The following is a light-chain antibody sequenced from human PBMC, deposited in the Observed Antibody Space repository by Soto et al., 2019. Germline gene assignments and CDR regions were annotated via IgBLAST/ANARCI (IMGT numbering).Light chain of an antibody. CDR2: KAS. Sequence: DIQMTQSPSALSASVGDRVTITCRTSQNIRNWLAWYQQKPGKAPKHLIYKASTIESGVPSRFSGSGSGTEYTLTISSLQPDDLATYYCQQYHSYSWTFGQGTKVDIK. J-gene: IGKJ1*01. CDR3: QQYHSYSWT. CDR1: QNIRNW. V-gene: IGKV1-5*03.